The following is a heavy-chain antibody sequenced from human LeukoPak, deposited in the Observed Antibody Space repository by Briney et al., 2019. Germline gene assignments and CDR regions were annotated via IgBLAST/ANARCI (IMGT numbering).Heavy chain of an antibody. CDR1: GYTFTGYY. V-gene: IGHV1-2*02. Sequence: SVKVSCKASGYTFTGYYMHWVRQAPGQGLEWMGWINPNSGGTNYAQKFQGRVTMTRDTYISTAYMELSRLRSDDTAVYYCARGGDIVVVPAAIRPRTIVTGYWGQGTLVTVSS. D-gene: IGHD2-2*01. CDR3: ARGGDIVVVPAAIRPRTIVTGY. J-gene: IGHJ4*02. CDR2: INPNSGGT.